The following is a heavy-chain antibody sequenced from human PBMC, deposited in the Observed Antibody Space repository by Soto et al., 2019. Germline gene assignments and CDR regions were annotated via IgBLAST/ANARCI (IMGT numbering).Heavy chain of an antibody. Sequence: LRLSCAASGFTFSSYAMTWVRQAPGKGLEWVSAISGGGVTYYADSVKGRFTISRDNFKNTLYLQMHSLRAEDTAAYYCAKWHTYNYDSLAYSGFDCWGQGTQVTVS. CDR1: GFTFSSYA. CDR2: ISGGGVT. CDR3: AKWHTYNYDSLAYSGFDC. J-gene: IGHJ4*02. D-gene: IGHD3-22*01. V-gene: IGHV3-23*01.